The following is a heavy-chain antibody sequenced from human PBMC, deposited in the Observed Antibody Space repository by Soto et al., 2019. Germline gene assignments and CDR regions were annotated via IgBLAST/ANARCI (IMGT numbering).Heavy chain of an antibody. V-gene: IGHV1-69*02. D-gene: IGHD1-26*01. CDR2: IIPILGIA. Sequence: QVQLVQSGAEVKKPGSSVKVSCKASGGTFSSYTISWVRQAPGQGLEWMGRIIPILGIANYAQKFQGRVTITADKSTSTAYMELSSLRSEDTAVYYCARVKWELRYYCGMDVWGQGTTVTVSS. CDR1: GGTFSSYT. CDR3: ARVKWELRYYCGMDV. J-gene: IGHJ6*02.